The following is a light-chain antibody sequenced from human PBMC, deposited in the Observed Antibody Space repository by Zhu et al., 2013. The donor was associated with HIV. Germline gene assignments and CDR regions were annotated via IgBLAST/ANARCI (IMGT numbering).Light chain of an antibody. Sequence: DIVMTQSPATLSVSPGERATLSCRASESVRDRLAWYQQKPGQAPRLLIYGAPTRATGIPARFSGSGSGTEFTLTISSLQSEDFGVFYCQQYDNWLRLTFGGGTKVEIK. J-gene: IGKJ4*01. CDR3: QQYDNWLRLT. CDR1: ESVRDR. CDR2: GAP. V-gene: IGKV3-15*01.